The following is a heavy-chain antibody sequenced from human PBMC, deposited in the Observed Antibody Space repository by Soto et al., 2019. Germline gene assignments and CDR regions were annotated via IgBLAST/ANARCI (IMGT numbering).Heavy chain of an antibody. CDR1: GFSFSNYG. CDR3: ARVDGFTYPNDY. D-gene: IGHD5-18*01. J-gene: IGHJ4*02. CDR2: ITSESSYI. V-gene: IGHV3-21*01. Sequence: AGSLTLSCAASGFSFSNYGMIWVRQAPGKGLEWVSFITSESSYIYYEDSLRSRFTIIRENDKNSLYLQKKSMIVDDSAMDYCARVDGFTYPNDYWGQGTLVTVSS.